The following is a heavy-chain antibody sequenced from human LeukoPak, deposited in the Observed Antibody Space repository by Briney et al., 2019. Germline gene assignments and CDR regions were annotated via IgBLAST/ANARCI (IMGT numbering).Heavy chain of an antibody. CDR2: IYTSGST. CDR1: GGSISSGSYY. CDR3: ARIPRYCSSTSCYRGDAFDI. D-gene: IGHD2-2*01. V-gene: IGHV4-61*02. Sequence: NPSQTLSLTCTVSGGSISSGSYYWSWIRQPAGKGLEWIGRIYTSGSTNYNPSLKSRDTISVDTSKNQFSLKLSSVTAADTAVYYCARIPRYCSSTSCYRGDAFDIWGQGTMVTVSS. J-gene: IGHJ3*02.